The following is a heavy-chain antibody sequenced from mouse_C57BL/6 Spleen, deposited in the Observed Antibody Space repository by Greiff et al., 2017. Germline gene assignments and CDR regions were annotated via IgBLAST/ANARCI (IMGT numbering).Heavy chain of an antibody. J-gene: IGHJ4*01. CDR3: ARATADYAMYY. V-gene: IGHV5-17*01. CDR2: ISSGSSTI. Sequence: EVKLVASGGGLVKPGGSLNLSCAASGFTFSDYGMHWVRQAPEKGLEWVAYISSGSSTIYYAVTVKGRFTISRDNAKNTLFLQMTSLRSEDTAMYYCARATADYAMYYWGQGTSVTVSS. D-gene: IGHD1-2*01. CDR1: GFTFSDYG.